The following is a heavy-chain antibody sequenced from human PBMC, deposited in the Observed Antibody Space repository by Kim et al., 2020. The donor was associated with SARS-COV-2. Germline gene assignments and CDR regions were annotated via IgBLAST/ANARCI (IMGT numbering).Heavy chain of an antibody. V-gene: IGHV1-69*13. J-gene: IGHJ4*02. D-gene: IGHD3-10*01. CDR3: ATFVRGVMAFDY. CDR1: GGTFSSYA. CDR2: IIPIFGTA. Sequence: SVKVSCKASGGTFSSYAISWVRQAPGQGLEWMGGIIPIFGTANYAQKFQGRVTITADESTSTAYMELSSLRSEDTAVYYCATFVRGVMAFDYWGQGTLVTVSS.